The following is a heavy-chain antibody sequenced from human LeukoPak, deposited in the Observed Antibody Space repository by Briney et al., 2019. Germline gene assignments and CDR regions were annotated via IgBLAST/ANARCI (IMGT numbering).Heavy chain of an antibody. V-gene: IGHV4-59*01. CDR1: GGSISSYY. Sequence: SETLSLTCTVSGGSISSYYWSWIRQPPGKGLEWIGYIYYSGSTNYNPSLKSRVTISVDTSKSQFSLKLSSVTAADTAVYYCARDHYDFWSGYSYNWFDPWGQGTLVTVSS. D-gene: IGHD3-3*01. J-gene: IGHJ5*02. CDR3: ARDHYDFWSGYSYNWFDP. CDR2: IYYSGST.